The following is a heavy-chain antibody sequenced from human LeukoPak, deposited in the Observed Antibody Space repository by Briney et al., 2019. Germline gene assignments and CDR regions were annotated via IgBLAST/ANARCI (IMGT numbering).Heavy chain of an antibody. CDR1: GGSISSSSYY. V-gene: IGHV4-39*01. Sequence: KTSETLSLTCTVSGGSISSSSYYWGWIRQPPGKGLEWIVSIYYSGSTYYNPSLKSRVTISVDTTKNQFSQKLSSVTAADTAVYYCARPPHSSSSAWGQGTLVTVSS. CDR2: IYYSGST. CDR3: ARPPHSSSSA. D-gene: IGHD6-6*01. J-gene: IGHJ5*02.